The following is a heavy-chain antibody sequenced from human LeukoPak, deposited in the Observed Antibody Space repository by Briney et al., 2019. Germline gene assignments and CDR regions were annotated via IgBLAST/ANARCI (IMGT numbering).Heavy chain of an antibody. D-gene: IGHD3-16*02. Sequence: SETLSLTCAVYGGSFSGYYWSWIRQPPGKGLEWIGEINHSGSTNYNPSLKSRVTISVDTSKNQFSLKLSSVTAADTAVYYCARDLSGVWGSYRGNWFDPWGQGTLVTVSS. CDR3: ARDLSGVWGSYRGNWFDP. CDR1: GGSFSGYY. J-gene: IGHJ5*02. V-gene: IGHV4-34*01. CDR2: INHSGST.